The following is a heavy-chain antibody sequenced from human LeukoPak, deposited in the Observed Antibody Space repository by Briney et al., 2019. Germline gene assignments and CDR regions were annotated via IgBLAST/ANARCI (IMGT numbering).Heavy chain of an antibody. J-gene: IGHJ6*03. Sequence: SETLSLTCAVYGGSLSGYYWSWIRQPPGKGLEWIGEINHSGSTNYNPSLKSRVTISVDTSKNQFSLKLSSVTAADTAVYYCARGGARYSYGSRYYYYYYTDVWGKGTTVTVSS. CDR3: ARGGARYSYGSRYYYYYYTDV. CDR1: GGSLSGYY. CDR2: INHSGST. D-gene: IGHD5-18*01. V-gene: IGHV4-34*01.